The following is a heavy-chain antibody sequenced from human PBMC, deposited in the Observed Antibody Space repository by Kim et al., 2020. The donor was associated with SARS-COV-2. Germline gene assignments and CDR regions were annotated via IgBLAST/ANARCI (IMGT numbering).Heavy chain of an antibody. J-gene: IGHJ4*02. Sequence: QKSQGRVPMTRDTSTSTVYMELSSLRSEDTAVYYCAREGAVAGTWGWFGYWGQGTLVTVSS. D-gene: IGHD6-19*01. CDR3: AREGAVAGTWGWFGY. V-gene: IGHV1-46*01.